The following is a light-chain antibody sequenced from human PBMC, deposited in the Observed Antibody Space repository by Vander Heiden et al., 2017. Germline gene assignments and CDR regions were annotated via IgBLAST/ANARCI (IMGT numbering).Light chain of an antibody. CDR1: QSLLLSGGYNY. J-gene: IGKJ4*01. Sequence: DVVLTQSPLSRPVTPGEQASVSCRSSQSLLLSGGYNYLDWYVQKPGQSPQRLIYLGSNRASGVPDRFSGSGSGTDFTLYISRVEAEDIGVYYCMQAIQSPMTFGEGTKVEIK. CDR2: LGS. CDR3: MQAIQSPMT. V-gene: IGKV2-28*01.